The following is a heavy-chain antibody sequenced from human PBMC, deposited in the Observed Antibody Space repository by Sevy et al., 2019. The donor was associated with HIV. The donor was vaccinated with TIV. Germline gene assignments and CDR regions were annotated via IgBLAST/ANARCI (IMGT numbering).Heavy chain of an antibody. CDR2: ISYDESNK. V-gene: IGHV3-30*18. D-gene: IGHD3-10*01. CDR1: GFTFSNYG. J-gene: IGHJ4*02. Sequence: GGSLRLSCAASGFTFSNYGMHWVRQAPGKGLEWMAVISYDESNKYYGESVKGRFTISRDNSKDTLYLQMNSLRAEDTAVYYCAKDWWGLVRGATGRGQGTLVTVSS. CDR3: AKDWWGLVRGATG.